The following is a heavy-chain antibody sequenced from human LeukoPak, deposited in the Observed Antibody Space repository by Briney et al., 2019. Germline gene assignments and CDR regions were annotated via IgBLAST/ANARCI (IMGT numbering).Heavy chain of an antibody. J-gene: IGHJ6*03. Sequence: ASVKVSCKASGYTFTGYYMHWVRQAPGQGLEWMGWINPNSGGTNYAQKFQGRVIMTRDTSISTAYMELSRLRSDDTAVYYCARDQTACSSTSCYRYYYMDVWGKGTTVTVSS. V-gene: IGHV1-2*02. CDR1: GYTFTGYY. CDR2: INPNSGGT. CDR3: ARDQTACSSTSCYRYYYMDV. D-gene: IGHD2-2*01.